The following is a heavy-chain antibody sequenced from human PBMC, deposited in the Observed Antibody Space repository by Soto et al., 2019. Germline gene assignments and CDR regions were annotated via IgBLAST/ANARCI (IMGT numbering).Heavy chain of an antibody. V-gene: IGHV1-18*04. D-gene: IGHD1-26*01. CDR2: INSYNGDT. CDR1: GYDFIGHG. J-gene: IGHJ5*01. CDR3: AIDHWLKVTDVVGDKFDS. Sequence: ASVKVSCKASGYDFIGHGISWVRQARGQGLEWMGWINSYNGDTKYARKYQDRIILIKDKSTRTVYMELTSLRPDDTAVYYCAIDHWLKVTDVVGDKFDSWGQGTLVTVSS.